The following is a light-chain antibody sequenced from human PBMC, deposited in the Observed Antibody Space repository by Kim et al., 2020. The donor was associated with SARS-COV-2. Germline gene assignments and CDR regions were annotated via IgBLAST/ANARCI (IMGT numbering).Light chain of an antibody. CDR3: QHYHSYPLT. CDR2: AAS. V-gene: IGKV1-16*01. J-gene: IGKJ4*02. CDR1: QGINNY. Sequence: DIQMTQSPSSLSASVGDRVTITCRASQGINNYLIWNQQKPGKAPKPLIYAASSLQSGVPSRFSGSGSGTDFTLTINSLQPEDFATYYCQHYHSYPLTFGGGTKVDIK.